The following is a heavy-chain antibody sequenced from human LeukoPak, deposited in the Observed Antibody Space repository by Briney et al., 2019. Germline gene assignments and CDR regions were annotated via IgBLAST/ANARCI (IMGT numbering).Heavy chain of an antibody. CDR1: GGSFSGYY. Sequence: SETLSLTCPVYGGSFSGYYWSWIRQPPGKGLEWIGEINHSGSTYYNPSLKSRVTISVDTSKNQFSLKLSSVTAADTAVYYCSRHPRMTTFGVIKKGGNWFDPWGQGTLVTVSS. D-gene: IGHD3-3*01. CDR3: SRHPRMTTFGVIKKGGNWFDP. CDR2: INHSGST. J-gene: IGHJ5*02. V-gene: IGHV4-34*01.